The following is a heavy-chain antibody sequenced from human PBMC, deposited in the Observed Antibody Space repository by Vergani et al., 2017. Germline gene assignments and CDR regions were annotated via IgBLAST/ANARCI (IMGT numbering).Heavy chain of an antibody. CDR3: ARSGSIFGVVIIHRCPDY. D-gene: IGHD3-3*01. J-gene: IGHJ4*02. V-gene: IGHV4-39*01. CDR1: GGSISSSSYY. Sequence: QLQLQESGPGLVKPSETLSLTCTVSGGSISSSSYYWGWIRQPPGKGLEWIGSIYYSGSTYYNPSLKNRVTISVDTSKNQFSLKLSSVTAADTAVYYCARSGSIFGVVIIHRCPDYWGQGTLVTVSS. CDR2: IYYSGST.